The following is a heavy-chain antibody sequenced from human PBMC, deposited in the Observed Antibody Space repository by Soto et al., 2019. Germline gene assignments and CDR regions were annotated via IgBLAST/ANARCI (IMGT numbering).Heavy chain of an antibody. CDR2: INHSGST. CDR1: GGSFSGYY. CDR3: AREKQASLLWLGEWNYYGMDV. D-gene: IGHD3-10*01. J-gene: IGHJ6*02. V-gene: IGHV4-34*01. Sequence: KTSETLSLTCAVYGGSFSGYYWSWIRQPPGKGLEWIGEINHSGSTNYNPSLKSRVTISVDTSKNQFSLKLSSVTAADTAVYYCAREKQASLLWLGEWNYYGMDVWGQGTTVTVSS.